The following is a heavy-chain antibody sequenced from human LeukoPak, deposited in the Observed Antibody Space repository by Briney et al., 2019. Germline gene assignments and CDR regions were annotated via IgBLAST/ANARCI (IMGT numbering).Heavy chain of an antibody. D-gene: IGHD3-16*02. CDR1: GFTFSDYY. J-gene: IGHJ4*02. CDR2: ISGSSSNT. CDR3: ARGGLSRFAY. V-gene: IGHV3-11*06. Sequence: PAGSLTLSCAAPGFTFSDYYLSWVGQAPGKGLEWVSYISGSSSNTNYADSVKGRFTISRDNAKNSLYLQMNSLRDEDTAVYYCARGGLSRFAYWGQGTLVTVSS.